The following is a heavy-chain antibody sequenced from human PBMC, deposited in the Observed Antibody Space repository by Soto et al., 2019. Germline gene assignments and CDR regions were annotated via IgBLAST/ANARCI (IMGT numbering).Heavy chain of an antibody. CDR3: ARTSDYYYMDV. CDR1: GFTFSDHY. J-gene: IGHJ6*03. CDR2: TRNKANSYTT. V-gene: IGHV3-72*01. D-gene: IGHD2-2*01. Sequence: GGSLRLSCAASGFTFSDHYMDWVRQAPGKGLEWVGRTRNKANSYTTEYAASVGGRFTISRDDSKNSLYLQMNSLKTEDTAVYYCARTSDYYYMDVWGKGTTVTVSS.